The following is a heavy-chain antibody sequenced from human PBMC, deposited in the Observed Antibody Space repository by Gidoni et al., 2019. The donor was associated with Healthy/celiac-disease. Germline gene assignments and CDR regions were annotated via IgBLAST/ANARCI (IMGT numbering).Heavy chain of an antibody. CDR2: ISSNGGST. D-gene: IGHD3-16*01. Sequence: EVQLVESGGGLVQPGGSLRLCGAASGFTFSSYAMHWVRQAPGKGLEYVSAISSNGGSTYYANSVKGRFTISRDNSKNTLYLQMGSLRAEDMAVYYCAREGDGFAFDIWGQGTMVTVSS. CDR1: GFTFSSYA. J-gene: IGHJ3*02. V-gene: IGHV3-64*01. CDR3: AREGDGFAFDI.